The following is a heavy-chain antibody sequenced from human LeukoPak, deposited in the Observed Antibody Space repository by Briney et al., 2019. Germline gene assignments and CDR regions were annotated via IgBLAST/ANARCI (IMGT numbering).Heavy chain of an antibody. CDR2: MNPNSGNT. D-gene: IGHD2-2*01. Sequence: ASVKVSCKASGYTFTSYDINWVRQATGQGLEWMGWMNPNSGNTGYAQKFQGRVTMTRNTSISTAYMELSSLRSEDTAVYYCASQPLGYCSSTSCLLYGMDVWGQGTTVTVS. V-gene: IGHV1-8*01. J-gene: IGHJ6*02. CDR1: GYTFTSYD. CDR3: ASQPLGYCSSTSCLLYGMDV.